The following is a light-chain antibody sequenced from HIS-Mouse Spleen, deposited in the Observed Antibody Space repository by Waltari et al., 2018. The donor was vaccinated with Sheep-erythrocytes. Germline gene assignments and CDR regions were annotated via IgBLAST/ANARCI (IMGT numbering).Light chain of an antibody. V-gene: IGLV1-47*01. J-gene: IGLJ3*02. CDR1: SSNIGSNY. Sequence: QSVLTQPPSASGTPGQRVTISCSGSSSNIGSNYVYWYQQLPGTAPKLLIYRNNQRPSGVPDRVYGAKSGTSGSLAISGLRSEDEADYYCAAWDDSLSGNWVFGGGTKLTVL. CDR3: AAWDDSLSGNWV. CDR2: RNN.